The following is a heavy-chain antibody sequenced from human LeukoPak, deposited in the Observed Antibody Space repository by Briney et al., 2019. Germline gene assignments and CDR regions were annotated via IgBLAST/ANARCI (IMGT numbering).Heavy chain of an antibody. D-gene: IGHD1-14*01. CDR2: VNSDGSRA. J-gene: IGHJ4*02. CDR3: GSGIEPKESVAIEY. V-gene: IGHV3-74*01. Sequence: GGSLRLSCVASGLTFSRYWMYWVRQVPGKGLVWVSRVNSDGSRAIYADSVKGRFAISRDNGRNTVYLQMNSLRVDDTAAYYCGSGIEPKESVAIEYWGQRALVTVSS. CDR1: GLTFSRYW.